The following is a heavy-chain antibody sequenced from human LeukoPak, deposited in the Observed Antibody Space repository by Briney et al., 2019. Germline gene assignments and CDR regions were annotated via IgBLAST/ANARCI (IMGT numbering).Heavy chain of an antibody. D-gene: IGHD3-22*01. V-gene: IGHV3-23*01. CDR3: VRLRRNSDTSGFYYYDF. Sequence: PGGSLRLSCAASGFTFSSCAMSWVRQAPGKGLEWVSDVTSSGSRTYYADSVKGRFTISRDNSKNTLYLQMNSLRAEDTAVYYCVRLRRNSDTSGFYYYDFWGQGTLVTVSS. J-gene: IGHJ4*02. CDR1: GFTFSSCA. CDR2: VTSSGSRT.